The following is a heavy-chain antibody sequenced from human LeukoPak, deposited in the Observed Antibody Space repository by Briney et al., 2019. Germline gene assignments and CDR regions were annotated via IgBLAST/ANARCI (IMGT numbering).Heavy chain of an antibody. CDR3: ARAGPVLLWFGEFSRPFDY. D-gene: IGHD3-10*01. CDR1: GYSFTSYW. CDR2: IYPGDSDT. J-gene: IGHJ4*02. Sequence: GESLKISCKGSGYSFTSYWIGWVRQMPGKGLEWMGIIYPGDSDTRYNPSFQGQVTISADKSISTAYLQWSSLKASDTAMYYCARAGPVLLWFGEFSRPFDYWGQGTLVTVSS. V-gene: IGHV5-51*01.